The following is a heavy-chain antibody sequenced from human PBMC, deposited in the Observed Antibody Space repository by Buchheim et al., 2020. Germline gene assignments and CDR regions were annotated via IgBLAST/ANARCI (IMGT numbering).Heavy chain of an antibody. CDR2: IKQDVSEK. CDR1: GFTLGNYW. V-gene: IGHV3-7*01. J-gene: IGHJ4*02. D-gene: IGHD3-3*01. CDR3: ARFQDDFWSGYYPFGFDY. Sequence: EVQLVESGGGVVQPGGSLRLSCAASGFTLGNYWMRWVRQAPGKGLEWLANIKQDVSEKYYVDSVKGRFTISRDNAKNSMYLQMNSLRAEDTAVYYCARFQDDFWSGYYPFGFDYWGQGTL.